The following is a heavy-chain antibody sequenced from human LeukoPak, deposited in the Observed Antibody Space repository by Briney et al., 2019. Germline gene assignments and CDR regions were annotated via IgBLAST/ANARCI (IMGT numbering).Heavy chain of an antibody. CDR1: GYTFTSYY. Sequence: ASVNVSCKASGYTFTSYYMHWVRQAPGQGLEWMGIINPSGGSTNYAQKFQGRVTMARDTSTSTVYMELSSLRSEDTAVYYCASQLRGDSSGYLLWWGQGTLVTVSS. CDR3: ASQLRGDSSGYLLW. CDR2: INPSGGST. V-gene: IGHV1-46*01. D-gene: IGHD3-22*01. J-gene: IGHJ4*02.